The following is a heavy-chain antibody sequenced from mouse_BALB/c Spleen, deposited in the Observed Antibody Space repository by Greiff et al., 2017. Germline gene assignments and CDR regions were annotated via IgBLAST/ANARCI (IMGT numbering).Heavy chain of an antibody. J-gene: IGHJ1*01. Sequence: DVMLVESGGGLVQPGGSLKLSCAASGFTFSSYGMSWVRQTPDKRLELVATINSNGGSTYYPDSVKGRFTISRDNAKNTLYLQMSSLKSEDTAMYYCARVGGYDWYFDVWGAGTTVTVSS. CDR2: INSNGGST. D-gene: IGHD2-2*01. CDR1: GFTFSSYG. CDR3: ARVGGYDWYFDV. V-gene: IGHV5-6-3*01.